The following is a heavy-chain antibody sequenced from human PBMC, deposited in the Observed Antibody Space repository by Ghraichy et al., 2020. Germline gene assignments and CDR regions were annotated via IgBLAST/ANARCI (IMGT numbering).Heavy chain of an antibody. V-gene: IGHV1-2*02. Sequence: ASVKVSCKASGYTFTGYYMHWVRQAPGQGLEWMGWINPNSDATYVQKFQGRVTMTRDTSISTAYMELSGLTSDDTAVYYCARGTVAGEKTFDYWGQGTLVTVSS. CDR1: GYTFTGYY. D-gene: IGHD6-19*01. J-gene: IGHJ4*02. CDR2: INPNSDAT. CDR3: ARGTVAGEKTFDY.